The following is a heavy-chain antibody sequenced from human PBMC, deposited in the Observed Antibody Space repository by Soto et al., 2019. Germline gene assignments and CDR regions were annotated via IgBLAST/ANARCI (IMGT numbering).Heavy chain of an antibody. V-gene: IGHV1-69*13. D-gene: IGHD3-22*01. CDR1: GGTFSSYA. CDR3: AVAQYYDSSGYYYVGEYFQH. CDR2: IIPIFGTA. Sequence: SVKVSCKASGGTFSSYAISWVRQAPGQGLEWMGGIIPIFGTANYAQKFQGRVTITADESTSTAYMELSSLRSEDTAVYYCAVAQYYDSSGYYYVGEYFQHWGQGTLVNVSS. J-gene: IGHJ1*01.